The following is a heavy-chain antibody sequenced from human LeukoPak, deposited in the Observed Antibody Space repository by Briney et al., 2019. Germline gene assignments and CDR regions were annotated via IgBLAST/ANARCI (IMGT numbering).Heavy chain of an antibody. CDR1: GGSNSSYY. D-gene: IGHD2/OR15-2a*01. Sequence: SETLSLTCTVSGGSNSSYYWSWIRQPAGKGLEWLGRIYTGGSTNYNPSLKSRVTMSVDTSKNQFSLNLTSVPAADTAVYYCARAGSMAFDDWGQGTLVTVSS. V-gene: IGHV4-4*07. J-gene: IGHJ4*02. CDR3: ARAGSMAFDD. CDR2: IYTGGST.